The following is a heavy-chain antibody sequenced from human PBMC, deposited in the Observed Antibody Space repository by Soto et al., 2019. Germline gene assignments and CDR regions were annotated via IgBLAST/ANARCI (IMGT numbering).Heavy chain of an antibody. J-gene: IGHJ6*03. V-gene: IGHV1-18*01. CDR3: ARGVDYYQYMDV. CDR2: ISTYNGNT. CDR1: GYPFTSYS. Sequence: QVQLMQSGAEVKKPGASVKVSCKASGYPFTSYSISWVRQAPGQGLEWMGWISTYNGNTNYAQKFQGRLTMTTDTSTSTAYMEVRSLSSDDTAMYYCARGVDYYQYMDVWGKGTTVTVSS.